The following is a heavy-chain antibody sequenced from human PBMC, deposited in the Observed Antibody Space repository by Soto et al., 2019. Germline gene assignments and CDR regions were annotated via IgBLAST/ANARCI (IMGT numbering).Heavy chain of an antibody. J-gene: IGHJ6*02. CDR3: AREEEEGDREYYGLDV. CDR2: IQYIGSI. V-gene: IGHV4-30-4*08. Sequence: TLCLICTVSGFSISYEYYHWTWIRQSPRKGLELIGYIQYIGSIIYNPSFKSRVTISVDTSKNQFSVQLSSVTAADTVVYFCAREEEEGDREYYGLDVWGQGTTVTVSS. CDR1: GFSISYEYYH. D-gene: IGHD2-21*02.